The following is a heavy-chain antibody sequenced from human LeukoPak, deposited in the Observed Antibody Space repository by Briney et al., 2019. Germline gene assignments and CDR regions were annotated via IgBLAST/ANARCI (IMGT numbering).Heavy chain of an antibody. J-gene: IGHJ4*02. CDR1: GFTFSSYA. Sequence: GGSLRLSCAASGFTFSSYAMHWLRQAPGKGLEWVAVISYDGSNKYYADSVKGRFTISSDNSKNTLYLQMISLRAEDTAVYYCARVRYYDSSDYPGYWGQGTLVTVSP. D-gene: IGHD3-22*01. CDR2: ISYDGSNK. V-gene: IGHV3-30*04. CDR3: ARVRYYDSSDYPGY.